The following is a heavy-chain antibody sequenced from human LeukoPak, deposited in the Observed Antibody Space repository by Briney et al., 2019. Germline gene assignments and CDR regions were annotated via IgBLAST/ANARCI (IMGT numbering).Heavy chain of an antibody. Sequence: GGSLRLSCAASGFTFTNYGMNWVRQAPGKGLEWVSSITGGADDTNHADSVKGRFTISRDNSKNTLYLQMNSLRAGDTAVYYCANLEYSSSGGFDYWGQGTLVTVSS. CDR1: GFTFTNYG. D-gene: IGHD6-6*01. CDR3: ANLEYSSSGGFDY. V-gene: IGHV3-23*01. J-gene: IGHJ4*02. CDR2: ITGGADDT.